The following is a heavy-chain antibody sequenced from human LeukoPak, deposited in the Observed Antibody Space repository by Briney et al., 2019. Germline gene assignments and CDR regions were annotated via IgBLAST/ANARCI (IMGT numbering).Heavy chain of an antibody. Sequence: PSETLSLTCTASGGSISHYYWSWIRQSPGKGLEWIGYIYYSGTTNYNPSLKSRVTISVDTSRNQFSLQLRSVTAADTAAYYCAREDPQTTVPEGMDVWGQGTTVIVSS. CDR3: AREDPQTTVPEGMDV. D-gene: IGHD4-17*01. V-gene: IGHV4-59*01. CDR2: IYYSGTT. J-gene: IGHJ6*02. CDR1: GGSISHYY.